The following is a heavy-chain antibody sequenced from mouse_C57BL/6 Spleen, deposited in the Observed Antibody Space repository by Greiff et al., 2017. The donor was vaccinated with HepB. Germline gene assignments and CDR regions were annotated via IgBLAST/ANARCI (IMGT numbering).Heavy chain of an antibody. CDR1: GYTFTDYN. Sequence: DVQLQESGPELVKPGASVKMSCKASGYTFTDYNMHWVKQSHGKSLEWIGYINPNNGGTSYNQKFKGKATLTVNKSSSTAYMELRSLTSEDSAVYYCASHFYYGSSSWGQGTTLTVSS. CDR2: INPNNGGT. CDR3: ASHFYYGSSS. D-gene: IGHD1-1*01. J-gene: IGHJ2*01. V-gene: IGHV1-22*01.